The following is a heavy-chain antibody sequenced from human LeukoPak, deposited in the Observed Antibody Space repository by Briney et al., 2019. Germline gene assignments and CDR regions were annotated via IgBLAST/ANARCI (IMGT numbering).Heavy chain of an antibody. J-gene: IGHJ4*02. CDR1: GGSISIYY. CDR2: IYTSGST. Sequence: DPSETLSLTCTVSGGSISIYYWNWIRQPAGKGLEWIGRIYTSGSTNYNPSLKSRVTISVDTSKTQFSLKLSSVTAADTAVYYCARTRYYYGSRSYGAPYYFDYWGQGTLVTVSS. V-gene: IGHV4-4*07. CDR3: ARTRYYYGSRSYGAPYYFDY. D-gene: IGHD3-10*01.